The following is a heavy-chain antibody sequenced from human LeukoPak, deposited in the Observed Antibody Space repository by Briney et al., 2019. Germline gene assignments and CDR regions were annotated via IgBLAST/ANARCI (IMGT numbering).Heavy chain of an antibody. CDR1: GFKFDDYG. CDR3: GRVYCSTTSCYDYYDYYMDA. J-gene: IGHJ6*03. CDR2: TNWDGAST. D-gene: IGHD2-2*01. V-gene: IGHV3-20*04. Sequence: GGSLRLSCAASGFKFDDYGMSWVRHVPGKGLEWVSGTNWDGASTGYGDSVKGRFTISRDNVKNSLYLQMNSLRVEDTALYFCGRVYCSTTSCYDYYDYYMDAWGKGTTVTVSS.